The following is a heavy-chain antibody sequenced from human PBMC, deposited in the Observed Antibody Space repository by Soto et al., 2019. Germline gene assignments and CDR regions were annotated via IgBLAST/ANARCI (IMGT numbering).Heavy chain of an antibody. J-gene: IGHJ5*02. CDR3: ARDTRIAAAGTMAVSGFDP. V-gene: IGHV1-69*01. Sequence: QVQLVQSGAEVKKPGSSVKVSCKASGGTFSSYAISWVRQAPGQGLEWMGGIIPIFGTANYAQKFQGRVTITADESTSTAYMELSSLRSEDTAVYYCARDTRIAAAGTMAVSGFDPWGQGTLVTVSS. CDR2: IIPIFGTA. CDR1: GGTFSSYA. D-gene: IGHD6-13*01.